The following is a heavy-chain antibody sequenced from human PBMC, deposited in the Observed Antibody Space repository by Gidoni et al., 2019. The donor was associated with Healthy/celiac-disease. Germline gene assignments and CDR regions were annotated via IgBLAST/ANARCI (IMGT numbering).Heavy chain of an antibody. J-gene: IGHJ4*02. CDR2: ISYDGSNK. CDR3: AKGSDWSSTSCSGDY. D-gene: IGHD2-2*01. Sequence: QVQLVDSGGGVVQPGRSLRLSCAASGLTFSSYVMHWVRQAPGKGLEWVAVISYDGSNKYYADSGKGRFTISRDNSTNTLYLQMNSLRAEDTAVYYCAKGSDWSSTSCSGDYWGQGTLVTVSS. CDR1: GLTFSSYV. V-gene: IGHV3-30*18.